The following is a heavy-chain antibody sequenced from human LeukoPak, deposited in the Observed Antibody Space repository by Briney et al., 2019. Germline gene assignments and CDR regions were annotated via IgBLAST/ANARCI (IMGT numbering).Heavy chain of an antibody. CDR3: ARVSWPGRGSRFDP. J-gene: IGHJ5*02. V-gene: IGHV4-61*01. CDR1: GYFIRSGFY. D-gene: IGHD3-16*01. Sequence: SETLSLTCTVSGYFIRSGFYWGWIRQPPGKGLEWIGYISDSGSTNYNPSLKSRVTTSVDTSKNQFPLKLTSVTAADTAVYYCARVSWPGRGSRFDPWGQGTLVTVSS. CDR2: ISDSGST.